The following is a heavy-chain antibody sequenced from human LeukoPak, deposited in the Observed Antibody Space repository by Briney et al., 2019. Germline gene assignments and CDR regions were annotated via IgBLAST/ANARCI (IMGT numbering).Heavy chain of an antibody. CDR2: TYNDGRT. CDR1: GFALSNHY. V-gene: IGHV3-66*02. CDR3: VRDRYVTC. Sequence: GGSLRLSCAASGFALSNHYMNWVRQAPGKGLEWVSRTYNDGRTYYSDSVKGRFTISRDDYKNMMYLQKNSLRAEDTAVYYCVRDRYVTCWGQGTLVTGSS. J-gene: IGHJ4*02. D-gene: IGHD3-10*02.